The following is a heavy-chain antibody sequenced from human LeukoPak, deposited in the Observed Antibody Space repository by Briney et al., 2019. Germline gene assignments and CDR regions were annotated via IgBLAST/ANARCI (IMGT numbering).Heavy chain of an antibody. Sequence: GGSMRLSCAASGFTFSSYSMNWVLQAPGKGLEWVSSISSSSSYIYYADSVKGRFTISRDNAKNSLYLQMNSLRAEDTAVYYCARTIGIAVAATWGQGTLVTVSS. CDR2: ISSSSSYI. D-gene: IGHD6-19*01. V-gene: IGHV3-21*01. J-gene: IGHJ5*02. CDR3: ARTIGIAVAAT. CDR1: GFTFSSYS.